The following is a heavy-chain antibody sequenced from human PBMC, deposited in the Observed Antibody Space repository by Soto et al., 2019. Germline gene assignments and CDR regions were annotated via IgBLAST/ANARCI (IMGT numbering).Heavy chain of an antibody. CDR3: ARLPPGPRVDYFDY. D-gene: IGHD2-15*01. V-gene: IGHV4-59*08. J-gene: IGHJ4*02. CDR1: GGSISSYY. CDR2: IYYSGST. Sequence: QVQLQESGPGLVKPSETLSLTCTVSGGSISSYYWSWIRQPPGKGLEWIGYIYYSGSTNYNPSLKSRVTISVDTSKNQFSLKLSSVTAADTAVYYCARLPPGPRVDYFDYWGQGTLVTVSS.